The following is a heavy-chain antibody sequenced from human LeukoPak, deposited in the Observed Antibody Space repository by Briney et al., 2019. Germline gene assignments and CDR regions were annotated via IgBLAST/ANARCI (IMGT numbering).Heavy chain of an antibody. J-gene: IGHJ4*02. CDR2: INPNSGGT. D-gene: IGHD3-9*01. CDR1: GYTFTGHY. Sequence: VASVKVSCKASGYTFTGHYMHWVRQAPGQGLEWMGRINPNSGGTNYAQKFQGRVTMTRDTSISTAYMELSRRRSDDTAVYYCARGEANGLRYSDWLLDWGQGTLVTVSS. CDR3: ARGEANGLRYSDWLLD. V-gene: IGHV1-2*06.